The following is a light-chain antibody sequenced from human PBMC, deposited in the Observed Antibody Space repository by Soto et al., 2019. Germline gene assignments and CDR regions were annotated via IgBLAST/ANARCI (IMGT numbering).Light chain of an antibody. CDR1: QTISSW. CDR3: QHYNSYSEA. Sequence: DIQMTQSPSTLSGSVGDRVTITCWASQTISSWLAWYQQKPRKAPKLLIYKASTLKSGVPSRFSGSGSGTEFTLTISSLQPDDFATYYCQHYNSYSEAFGQGTKV. J-gene: IGKJ1*01. CDR2: KAS. V-gene: IGKV1-5*03.